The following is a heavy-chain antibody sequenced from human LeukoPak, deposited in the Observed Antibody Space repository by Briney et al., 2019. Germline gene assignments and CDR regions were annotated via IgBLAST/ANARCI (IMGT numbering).Heavy chain of an antibody. J-gene: IGHJ4*02. CDR3: AREAMVTGFDY. D-gene: IGHD5-18*01. CDR2: IYTSGST. Sequence: SETLSLTCTVSGDSISSGSYYWSWIRQPAGKGLEWIGRIYTSGSTNYNPSLKSRVTISVDTSKNQFSLKLSSVTAADTAVYYCAREAMVTGFDYWGQGTLVTVSS. CDR1: GDSISSGSYY. V-gene: IGHV4-61*02.